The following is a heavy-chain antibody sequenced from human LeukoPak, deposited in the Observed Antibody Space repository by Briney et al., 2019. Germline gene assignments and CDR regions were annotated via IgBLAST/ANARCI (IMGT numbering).Heavy chain of an antibody. Sequence: SETLSLTCTVSGYSISSGCYWGWIRQPPGKGLEWIGSIYHSGSTYYNPSLKSRVTISVDTSKNQFSLKLSSVTAADTAVYYCARVIVGNNWFDPWGQGTLVTVSS. CDR3: ARVIVGNNWFDP. J-gene: IGHJ5*02. CDR2: IYHSGST. V-gene: IGHV4-38-2*02. D-gene: IGHD3-22*01. CDR1: GYSISSGCY.